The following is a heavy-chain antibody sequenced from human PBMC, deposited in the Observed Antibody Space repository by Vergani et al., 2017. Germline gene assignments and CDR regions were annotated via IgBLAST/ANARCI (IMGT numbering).Heavy chain of an antibody. J-gene: IGHJ6*02. D-gene: IGHD2-21*01. Sequence: EVQLVESGGGIVKPGGSLRLSCVASGFSFRNAWMNWVRRTPGKGLEWVGRIKSTFDRGTTDYAAAVKGRFTISRDDSKNTLFLQMDGLKTEDIGVYYCTTDPRYCGDGSCCWLRDHHYFGMDVWGQGTKVTVSS. CDR3: TTDPRYCGDGSCCWLRDHHYFGMDV. V-gene: IGHV3-15*07. CDR2: IKSTFDRGTT. CDR1: GFSFRNAW.